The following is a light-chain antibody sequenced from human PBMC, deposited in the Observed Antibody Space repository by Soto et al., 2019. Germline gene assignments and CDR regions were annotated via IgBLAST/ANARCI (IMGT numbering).Light chain of an antibody. Sequence: DIQLSQSPALLSASIGDRVTITCRASQDLDNYLAWYRQTPGEAPKLLIYGAYTLQSGVPRRFSGAVSGTEFTLTISSLQPEDFAIYYCQQLNGSPPITFGQGTRVDNK. CDR1: QDLDNY. CDR3: QQLNGSPPIT. J-gene: IGKJ5*01. V-gene: IGKV1-9*01. CDR2: GAY.